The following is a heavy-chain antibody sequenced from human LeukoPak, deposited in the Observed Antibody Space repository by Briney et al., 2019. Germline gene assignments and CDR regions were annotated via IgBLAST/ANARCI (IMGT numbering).Heavy chain of an antibody. J-gene: IGHJ3*02. CDR3: ARRSTTYDAFDI. V-gene: IGHV4-61*02. Sequence: PSQTLSLTCTVSGGSISSGSYYWSWIRQPAGKGLEWIGRIYTSGSTNYNPSLKSRVTISVDTSKNQFSLKLSSVTAADTAVYYCARRSTTYDAFDIWGQGTMVTVSS. CDR1: GGSISSGSYY. CDR2: IYTSGST. D-gene: IGHD2-2*01.